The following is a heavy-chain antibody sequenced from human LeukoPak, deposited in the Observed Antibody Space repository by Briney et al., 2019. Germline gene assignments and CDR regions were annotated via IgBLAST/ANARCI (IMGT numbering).Heavy chain of an antibody. V-gene: IGHV4-34*01. D-gene: IGHD5/OR15-5a*01. Sequence: SETLSLTCAVYGGSFSGYYWSWIRQPPGKGLEWIGEVNQSEGTNYNPSLKSRVSMSVDTSKNQFSLKLSSVTAADTAIYYCARRPGGASTTRRGFDYWGQGTLVTVSS. CDR2: VNQSEGT. CDR3: ARRPGGASTTRRGFDY. J-gene: IGHJ4*02. CDR1: GGSFSGYY.